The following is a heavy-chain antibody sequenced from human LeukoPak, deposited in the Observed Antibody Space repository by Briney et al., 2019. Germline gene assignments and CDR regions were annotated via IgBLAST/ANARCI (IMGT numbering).Heavy chain of an antibody. CDR2: INWNGGST. CDR1: GFTFDDYG. D-gene: IGHD3-10*01. V-gene: IGHV3-20*04. CDR3: ARALLWFGEKTYYMDV. J-gene: IGHJ6*03. Sequence: GGSLRLSCAATGFTFDDYGMSWVRQAPGKGLEWVSGINWNGGSTGYADSVKGRFTISRDNAKNSLYLQMNSLRAEDTALYYCARALLWFGEKTYYMDVWGKGTRSPSP.